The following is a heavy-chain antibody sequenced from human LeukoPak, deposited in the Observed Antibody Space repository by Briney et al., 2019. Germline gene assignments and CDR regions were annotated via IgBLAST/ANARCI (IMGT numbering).Heavy chain of an antibody. J-gene: IGHJ4*02. CDR1: GCDFSSFD. V-gene: IGHV1-8*01. CDR2: VNPNSGNS. D-gene: IGHD2-2*02. Sequence: ASVKVSCKASGCDFSSFDVNWVRHAPGQGLEWMGWVNPNSGNSGYAQKFQGRVTMTRNTSISTAYMELINLQSDDTAVYYCARGTPYCSSASCYNYWGQGSLVTVSS. CDR3: ARGTPYCSSASCYNY.